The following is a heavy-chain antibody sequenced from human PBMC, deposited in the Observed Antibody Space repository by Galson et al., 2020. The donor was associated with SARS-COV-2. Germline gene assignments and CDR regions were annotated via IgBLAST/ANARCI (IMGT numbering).Heavy chain of an antibody. J-gene: IGHJ3*02. Sequence: GGSLRLSCSASGFTFSSHAMYWVRQAPGKGLEYVSAIRNIGNSTYYADSVKGRFTISRDNFKNTLYLQMSNLRAEDTAVYYCVKTAGRQLIGAFDIWGQGTTVTVSS. V-gene: IGHV3-64D*06. CDR2: IRNIGNST. CDR1: GFTFSSHA. CDR3: VKTAGRQLIGAFDI.